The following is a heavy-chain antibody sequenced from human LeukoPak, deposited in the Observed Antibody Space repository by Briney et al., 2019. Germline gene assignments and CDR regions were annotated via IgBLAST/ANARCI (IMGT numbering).Heavy chain of an antibody. CDR2: IYYSGTT. V-gene: IGHV4-59*01. J-gene: IGHJ3*02. CDR3: ARGGRKAFDI. D-gene: IGHD1-14*01. CDR1: GGSISSYY. Sequence: PSETLSLTCTVSGGSISSYYWSWIRQPPGKGLEWIGYIYYSGTTNYNPSLKSRVTTSVDTSKNQFSLKLSSVTAADTAVYYCARGGRKAFDIWGQGTMVTVSS.